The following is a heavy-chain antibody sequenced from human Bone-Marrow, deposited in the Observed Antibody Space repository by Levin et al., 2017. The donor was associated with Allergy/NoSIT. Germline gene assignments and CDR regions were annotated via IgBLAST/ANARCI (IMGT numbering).Heavy chain of an antibody. V-gene: IGHV5-51*01. CDR3: TRVPYDFHYYGMDI. CDR2: IYPDDSNT. CDR1: GYSFTSYW. J-gene: IGHJ6*02. D-gene: IGHD2-21*02. Sequence: KVSCKCSGYSFTSYWIDWVRQMPGKGLEWMGSIYPDDSNTRYSPSFQGQVTFSADKSINTAYLQWSSLKASDTAIYYCTRVPYDFHYYGMDIWGQGTTVTVSS.